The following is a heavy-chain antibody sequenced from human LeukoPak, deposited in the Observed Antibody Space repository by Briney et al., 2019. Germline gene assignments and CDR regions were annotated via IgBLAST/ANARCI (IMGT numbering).Heavy chain of an antibody. CDR2: ISWNSGSI. CDR1: GFTFDDYA. Sequence: PGGSLRLSCAASGFTFDDYAMHWVRQAPGKGLEWVSGISWNSGSIGYADSVKGRFTISRDNAKNSLYLQMNSLRAEDTALYYCAKDSGSQAYNWFDPWGQGTLVTVSS. D-gene: IGHD1-26*01. V-gene: IGHV3-9*01. CDR3: AKDSGSQAYNWFDP. J-gene: IGHJ5*02.